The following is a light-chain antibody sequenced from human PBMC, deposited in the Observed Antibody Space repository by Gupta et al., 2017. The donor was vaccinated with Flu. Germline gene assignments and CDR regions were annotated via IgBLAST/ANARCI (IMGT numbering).Light chain of an antibody. V-gene: IGKV4-1*01. CDR3: QQYHIRPS. CDR2: WAS. CDR1: QSVLHTSINQDF. Sequence: EIVITQSPDSLAVSLGERATITCKPSQSVLHTSINQDFLAWYQQKPGQPPKLLIYWASTRKSGVPDRFSGSGSGTDFTLTISGLQAEDVAFYYCQQYHIRPSFGQGTKLEIK. J-gene: IGKJ2*01.